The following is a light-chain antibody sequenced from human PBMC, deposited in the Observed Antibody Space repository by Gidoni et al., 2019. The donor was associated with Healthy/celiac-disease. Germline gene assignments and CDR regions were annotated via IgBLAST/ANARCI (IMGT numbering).Light chain of an antibody. J-gene: IGKJ3*01. CDR3: QQYDLGPFT. CDR1: QDISNY. Sequence: DIQMTQSPSSLSASVGDRVTITCQASQDISNYLNWYQQKPGKAPKLLIYDASNLETGVPPRFSGSGSGTDFTFTISSLQPEDIATYYCQQYDLGPFTFGPGTKVDIK. CDR2: DAS. V-gene: IGKV1-33*01.